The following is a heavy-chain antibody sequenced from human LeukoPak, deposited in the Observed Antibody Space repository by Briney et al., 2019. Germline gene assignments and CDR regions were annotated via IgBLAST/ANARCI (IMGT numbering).Heavy chain of an antibody. V-gene: IGHV3-23*01. D-gene: IGHD3-22*01. Sequence: QPGGSLRLSCAASGFTFSSYAMSWVRQAPGKGLEWVSAISGSGGSTYYADSVKGRFTISRDNYKNTLYLQMNSLRAEDTAVYYCAKERSGSSGYYYYGMDVWGQGTTVTVSS. CDR2: ISGSGGST. J-gene: IGHJ6*02. CDR3: AKERSGSSGYYYYGMDV. CDR1: GFTFSSYA.